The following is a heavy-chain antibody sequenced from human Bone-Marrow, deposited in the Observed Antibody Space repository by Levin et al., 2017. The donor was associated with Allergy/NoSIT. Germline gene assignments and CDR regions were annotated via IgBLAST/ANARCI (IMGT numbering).Heavy chain of an antibody. V-gene: IGHV3-23*01. CDR2: ISGSDDST. D-gene: IGHD3/OR15-3a*01. CDR1: GFIFTTSA. J-gene: IGHJ3*02. CDR3: AKVRRGLDAFDI. Sequence: ETLSLTCAASGFIFTTSAMSWVRQAPGKGLEWVSSISGSDDSTYYSDSVKGRLTISRDNSKNTIYLQMNSLRVEDTALYYCAKVRRGLDAFDIWGQGTMVTVCS.